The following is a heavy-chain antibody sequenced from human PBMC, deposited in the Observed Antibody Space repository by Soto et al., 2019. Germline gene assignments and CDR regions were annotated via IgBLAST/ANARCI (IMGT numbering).Heavy chain of an antibody. Sequence: ASVKVSCKVSGYTLTELSMHWVRQAPGKGLEWMGGFDPEDGETIYAQKFQGRVTMTEDTSTDTAYMELSSLRSEDTAVYYCATPKRYCSGGSCFFGVFDYWGEGTLVTVSS. CDR1: GYTLTELS. D-gene: IGHD2-15*01. CDR2: FDPEDGET. CDR3: ATPKRYCSGGSCFFGVFDY. V-gene: IGHV1-24*01. J-gene: IGHJ4*02.